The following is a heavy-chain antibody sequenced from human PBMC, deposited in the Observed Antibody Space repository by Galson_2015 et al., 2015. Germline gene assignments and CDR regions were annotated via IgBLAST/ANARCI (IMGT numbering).Heavy chain of an antibody. Sequence: SLRLSCAASGFTFSSYGMHWVRQAPGKGLEWVAVISYDGSNKYYADSVKGRFTISRDNSKNTLYLQMNSLRAEDTAVYYCAKEGSGDFWSGYFFDYWGQGTLVTVSS. V-gene: IGHV3-30*18. CDR1: GFTFSSYG. J-gene: IGHJ4*02. CDR3: AKEGSGDFWSGYFFDY. CDR2: ISYDGSNK. D-gene: IGHD3-3*01.